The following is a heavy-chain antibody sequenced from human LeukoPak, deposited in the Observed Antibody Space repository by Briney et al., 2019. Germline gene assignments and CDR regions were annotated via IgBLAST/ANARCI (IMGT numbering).Heavy chain of an antibody. Sequence: PGGSLRLSCAASGFTFSNAWMSWIRQAPGKGLEWVSYISSSGGTMYYADSVKGRFTISRDNAKKSLSLQMNSLRAEDTAVYYCARDNGGLYQSRDYYYMDVWGKGTTVTVSS. CDR3: ARDNGGLYQSRDYYYMDV. J-gene: IGHJ6*03. CDR1: GFTFSNAW. V-gene: IGHV3-11*04. CDR2: ISSSGGTM. D-gene: IGHD3-10*01.